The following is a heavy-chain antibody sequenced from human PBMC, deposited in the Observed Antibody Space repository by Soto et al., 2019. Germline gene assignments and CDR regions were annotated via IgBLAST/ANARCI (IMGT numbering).Heavy chain of an antibody. CDR3: ARDREAGYNFYYGMDV. CDR2: MYTSASI. CDR1: GADINTYS. V-gene: IGHV4-4*07. J-gene: IGHJ6*02. Sequence: PSETLSLTCSVSGADINTYSWTWIRQPAGKGLEWIGRMYTSASIKYNPSLKGRVTLSVDTSTNQVSLRLASVTAAGTAIYYCARDREAGYNFYYGMDVWGQGTTVTVSS. D-gene: IGHD1-26*01.